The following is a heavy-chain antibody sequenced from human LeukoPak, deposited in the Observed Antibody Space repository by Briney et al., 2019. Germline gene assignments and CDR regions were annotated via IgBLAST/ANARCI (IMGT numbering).Heavy chain of an antibody. Sequence: PSETLSLTCAVYGGSFSGYYWSWIRQPPGKGLEWIGEINHSGSTNYNPSLKSRVTISVDTPKNQFSLKLSSVTAADTAVYYCARDLSSMTGDYWGQGTLVTVSS. J-gene: IGHJ4*02. D-gene: IGHD3-22*01. CDR3: ARDLSSMTGDY. CDR2: INHSGST. CDR1: GGSFSGYY. V-gene: IGHV4-34*01.